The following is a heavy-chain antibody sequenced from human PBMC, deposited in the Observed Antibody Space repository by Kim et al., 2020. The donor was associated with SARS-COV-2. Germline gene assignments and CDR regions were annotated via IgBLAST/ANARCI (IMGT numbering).Heavy chain of an antibody. V-gene: IGHV3-30*02. J-gene: IGHJ6*02. Sequence: GRFTISRDNSKNTLYLQMNSLRAEDTDVYYCAKGVTIFGVVIYYYYGMDVWGQGTTVTVSS. CDR3: AKGVTIFGVVIYYYYGMDV. D-gene: IGHD3-3*01.